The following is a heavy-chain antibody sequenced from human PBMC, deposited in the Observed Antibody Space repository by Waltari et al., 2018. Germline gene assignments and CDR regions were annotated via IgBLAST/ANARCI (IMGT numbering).Heavy chain of an antibody. Sequence: QVLLQESGPRLVEPSQTLTLTCTVSGGSFSSGSFYWTWIRQPAGQARGWIGRICTSVGTDYNPSLQSRVTISKATSNMQFSLTLNPMAAAETALYFCARDSSGRLGHSVHVFDIWGQGTVVTVYS. J-gene: IGHJ3*02. D-gene: IGHD5-12*01. CDR3: ARDSSGRLGHSVHVFDI. CDR1: GGSFSSGSFY. V-gene: IGHV4-61*02. CDR2: ICTSVGT.